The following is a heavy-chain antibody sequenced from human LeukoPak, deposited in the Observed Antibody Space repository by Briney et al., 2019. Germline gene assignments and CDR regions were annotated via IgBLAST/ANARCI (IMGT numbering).Heavy chain of an antibody. V-gene: IGHV4-34*01. CDR3: ARQDYVWGSYRYDS. CDR2: INHSGST. Sequence: KPSETLSLTCAVYGGSFSGYYWSWIRQPPGKGLEWIGEINHSGSTNYNPSLKSRVTISVDASKNQFSLKLSSVTAADTAVYYCARQDYVWGSYRYDSWGQGTLVTVSS. CDR1: GGSFSGYY. J-gene: IGHJ4*02. D-gene: IGHD3-16*02.